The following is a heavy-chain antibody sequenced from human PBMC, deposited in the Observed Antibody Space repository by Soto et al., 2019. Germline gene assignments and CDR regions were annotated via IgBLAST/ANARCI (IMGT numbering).Heavy chain of an antibody. V-gene: IGHV3-7*05. D-gene: IGHD3-10*01. CDR2: IKQDGSER. CDR3: AKDRGSGSYAANYYYYGMDV. CDR1: GFTFNTYW. Sequence: PGGSLRLSCVASGFTFNTYWMSWVRQAPGKGLEWLANIKQDGSERYYVDSVKGRFTISRDNAKTSLYLQMNSLRVEDTALYYCAKDRGSGSYAANYYYYGMDVWGQGTTVTVSS. J-gene: IGHJ6*02.